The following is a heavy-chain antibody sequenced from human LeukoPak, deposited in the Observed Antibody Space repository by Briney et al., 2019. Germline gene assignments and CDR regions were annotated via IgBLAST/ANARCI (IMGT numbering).Heavy chain of an antibody. J-gene: IGHJ4*02. CDR2: ISGSGGST. CDR1: GFTFSSYS. Sequence: GGSLRLSCAASGFTFSSYSMNWVRQAPGKGLEWVSAISGSGGSTYYADSVKGRFTISRDNSKNTLYLQMNSLRAEDTAVYYCAKEGYSSGYSYYDYWGQGTLVTVSS. V-gene: IGHV3-23*01. CDR3: AKEGYSSGYSYYDY. D-gene: IGHD6-19*01.